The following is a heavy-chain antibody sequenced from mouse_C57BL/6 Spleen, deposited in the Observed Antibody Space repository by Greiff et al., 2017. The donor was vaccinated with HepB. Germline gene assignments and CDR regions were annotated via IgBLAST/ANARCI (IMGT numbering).Heavy chain of an antibody. CDR1: GYTFTDYN. J-gene: IGHJ4*01. V-gene: IGHV1-22*01. D-gene: IGHD2-4*01. CDR2: INPNNGGT. Sequence: EVQLQQSGPELVKPGASVKMSCKASGYTFTDYNMHWVKQSHGKSLEWIGYINPNNGGTSYNQKFKGKATLTVNKSSSTAYMELRSLTSEDSAVYYCAREERILYYDYDNAMDYWGQGTSVTVSS. CDR3: AREERILYYDYDNAMDY.